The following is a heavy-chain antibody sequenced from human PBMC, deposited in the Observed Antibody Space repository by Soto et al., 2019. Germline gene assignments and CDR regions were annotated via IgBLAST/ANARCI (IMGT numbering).Heavy chain of an antibody. D-gene: IGHD5-12*01. CDR3: ARDATNYDYYGMDV. CDR2: IKQDGSEK. V-gene: IGHV3-7*01. J-gene: IGHJ6*02. Sequence: PGGSLRLSCAASGFTFSSYWMSWVRQAPGKGLEWVANIKQDGSEKYYVDSVKGRFTISRDNAKNSLYLQMNSLRAEDTAVYYCARDATNYDYYGMDVWGQGTTVTDSS. CDR1: GFTFSSYW.